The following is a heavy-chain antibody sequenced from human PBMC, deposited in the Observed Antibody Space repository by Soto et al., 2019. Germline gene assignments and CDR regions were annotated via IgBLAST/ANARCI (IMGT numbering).Heavy chain of an antibody. V-gene: IGHV1-69*02. CDR2: IIPVLNIA. CDR3: ARAPTASAPFFF. J-gene: IGHJ4*02. CDR1: GGPFTNYT. D-gene: IGHD2-21*02. Sequence: QVQLVQSGAEMKRPESSVKVSCEASGGPFTNYTLSWVRQAPGQGLEWMGWIIPVLNIAKYAQKFQDRINITADKSTNTAYLEVSSLRSEDTAIYFCARAPTASAPFFFWGQGTLVTVSS.